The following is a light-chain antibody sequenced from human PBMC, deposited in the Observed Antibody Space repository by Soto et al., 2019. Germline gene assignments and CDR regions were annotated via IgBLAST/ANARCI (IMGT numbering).Light chain of an antibody. CDR3: QQCGSSPRT. CDR1: QSVSSN. J-gene: IGKJ1*01. Sequence: EIVMTQSPATLSVSPGERATLSCRASQSVSSNLAWYQQKPGQAPRLLIYGASTRATGIPARFSGSGSGTDFTLTISRLEPEDFAVYYCQQCGSSPRTFGQGTKVDIK. V-gene: IGKV3-15*01. CDR2: GAS.